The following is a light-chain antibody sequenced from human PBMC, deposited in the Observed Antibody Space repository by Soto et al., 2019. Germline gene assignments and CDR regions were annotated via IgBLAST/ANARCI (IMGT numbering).Light chain of an antibody. CDR3: QQYYSYLRT. CDR1: QGISSY. J-gene: IGKJ1*01. Sequence: AIRMTQSPSSFSASTGDRVTITCRASQGISSYLAWYKQKPGKAPKLLIYAASTLQSGAPSRFSVSGCGPDFKLTISCLQSEDFATYYCQQYYSYLRTFGQGTKVEIK. V-gene: IGKV1-8*01. CDR2: AAS.